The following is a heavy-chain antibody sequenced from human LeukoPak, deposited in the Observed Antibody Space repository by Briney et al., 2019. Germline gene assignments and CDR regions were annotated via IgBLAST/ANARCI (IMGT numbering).Heavy chain of an antibody. J-gene: IGHJ6*02. CDR1: GFTVSNTY. CDR3: AKSRRPIVVRGVMGMDV. CDR2: IYSGGGT. D-gene: IGHD3-10*01. V-gene: IGHV3-53*05. Sequence: PGGSLRLSCAASGFTVSNTYMSRVRQAPGKGLEWVSLIYSGGGTYSADSVKGRFTISRDISKNTLYLQMNSLRAEDTAVYYCAKSRRPIVVRGVMGMDVWGQGTTVTVSS.